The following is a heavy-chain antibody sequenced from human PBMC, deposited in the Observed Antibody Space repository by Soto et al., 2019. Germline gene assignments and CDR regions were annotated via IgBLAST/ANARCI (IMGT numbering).Heavy chain of an antibody. CDR2: ISYDGSNK. Sequence: PGGSPRLSCAASGFTFSSYGMHWVRQAPGKGLEWVEVISYDGSNKYYADSVKGRFTISRDNSKNTLYLQMNSLRAEDTAVYYCAKPPGWFGELYCFDYWGQGTLVTVSS. D-gene: IGHD3-10*01. J-gene: IGHJ4*02. CDR3: AKPPGWFGELYCFDY. CDR1: GFTFSSYG. V-gene: IGHV3-30*18.